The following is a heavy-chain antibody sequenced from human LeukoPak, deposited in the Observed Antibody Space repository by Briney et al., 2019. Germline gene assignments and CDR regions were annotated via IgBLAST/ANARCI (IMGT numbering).Heavy chain of an antibody. V-gene: IGHV1-2*02. CDR2: INPNSGGA. CDR1: GYTFTSYD. Sequence: ASVKVSCKASGYTFTSYDINWVRQAPGQGLEWVGRINPNSGGAKYAQKFQDRVTMTRDTSISTAYMGLSRLRSDDTAVYYCAKGRVVAGSKSLTYHWLDPWGQGTLVTVSS. D-gene: IGHD6-19*01. CDR3: AKGRVVAGSKSLTYHWLDP. J-gene: IGHJ5*02.